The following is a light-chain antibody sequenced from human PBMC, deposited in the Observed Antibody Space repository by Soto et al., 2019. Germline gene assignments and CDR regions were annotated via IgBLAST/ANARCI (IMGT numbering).Light chain of an antibody. V-gene: IGLV2-14*01. J-gene: IGLJ1*01. CDR1: SSDVGGYNY. Sequence: QSALTQPASVSGAPGQSITISCTGNSSDVGGYNYVSWYQQQPGKAPKLMIYDASNRPSGVSNRFSGSKSGNTASLSISGLQAEDEADYYCSSYTSSSTLYVFGTGTKV. CDR3: SSYTSSSTLYV. CDR2: DAS.